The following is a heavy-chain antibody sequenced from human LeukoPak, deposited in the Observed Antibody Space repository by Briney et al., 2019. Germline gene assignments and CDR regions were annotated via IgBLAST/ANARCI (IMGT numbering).Heavy chain of an antibody. D-gene: IGHD3-22*01. Sequence: GGSLRLSCAASGFTFSSYAMSWVRQAPGKGLEWVSAISGSGGSTYYADSVKRRFTISRDNSKNTLYLQMNSLRAEDTAVYYCAKEYYYESSGYCYRNTFDSWGQGTLVTVSS. CDR2: ISGSGGST. CDR3: AKEYYYESSGYCYRNTFDS. J-gene: IGHJ4*02. V-gene: IGHV3-23*01. CDR1: GFTFSSYA.